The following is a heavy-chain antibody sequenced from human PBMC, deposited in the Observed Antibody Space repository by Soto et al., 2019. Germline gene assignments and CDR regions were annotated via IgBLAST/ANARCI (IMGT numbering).Heavy chain of an antibody. V-gene: IGHV1-69*01. CDR3: ASSITMIVVPTRAAFDP. CDR2: IIPIFGTA. J-gene: IGHJ5*02. CDR1: GGTFSSYA. D-gene: IGHD3-22*01. Sequence: QVQLVQSGAEVKKPGSSVKFSCKASGGTFSSYAISWVRQAPGQGLEWMGGIIPIFGTANYAQKFQGRFTITADESTSTAYMELSSLRSEDTAVYYCASSITMIVVPTRAAFDPWGQGTLVTVSS.